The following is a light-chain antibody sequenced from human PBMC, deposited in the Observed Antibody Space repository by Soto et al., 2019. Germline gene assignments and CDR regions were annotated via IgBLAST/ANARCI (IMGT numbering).Light chain of an antibody. CDR2: AAS. CDR3: QQTSNSLT. J-gene: IGKJ3*01. V-gene: IGKV1-39*01. Sequence: DISMTQSPPFLSASVGDTVVVTCRASQHIGNYLNWYRHTPGKAPDLLIYAASTLHREVPSRFSGAGSGTEFTLTINGLQPEDFATYYCQQTSNSLTFGPGTKVD. CDR1: QHIGNY.